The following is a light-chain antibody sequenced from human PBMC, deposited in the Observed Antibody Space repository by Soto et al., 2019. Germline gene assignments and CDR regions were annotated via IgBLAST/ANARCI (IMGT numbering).Light chain of an antibody. Sequence: DIQMTQSPSSLSASVGDRVTITCRASQSISSYLNWYQQKPGKAPKLLIYTASTRATGIPAKFSASGSGTEFTLTISSLQSEDFAVYYCQQYNKWPQTFGQGTKVDIK. J-gene: IGKJ1*01. CDR2: TAS. CDR3: QQYNKWPQT. V-gene: IGKV1-39*01. CDR1: QSISSY.